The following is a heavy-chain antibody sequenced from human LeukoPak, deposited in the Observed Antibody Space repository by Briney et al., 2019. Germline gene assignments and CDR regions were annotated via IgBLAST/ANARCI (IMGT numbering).Heavy chain of an antibody. CDR2: ISSSGSTI. Sequence: GGSLRLSCAASGFTFSDYYMSWIRQAPGKGLEWVSYISSSGSTIYYADSVKGRFTISRDNAKNSLYLQMNSLRAEDTALYYCAKDRRELRYYFDYWGQGTLVTVSS. V-gene: IGHV3-11*01. D-gene: IGHD1-26*01. CDR3: AKDRRELRYYFDY. CDR1: GFTFSDYY. J-gene: IGHJ4*02.